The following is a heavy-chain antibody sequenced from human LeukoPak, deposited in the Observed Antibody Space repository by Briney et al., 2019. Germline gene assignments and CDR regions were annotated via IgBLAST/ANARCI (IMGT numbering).Heavy chain of an antibody. CDR3: ARGYYHDSGTGLAYFDY. CDR1: GFTFSSYA. J-gene: IGHJ4*02. D-gene: IGHD3-10*01. V-gene: IGHV3-30*04. Sequence: PGRSLRLSCAASGFTFSSYAMHWVRQAPGKGLEWVALIWYDGSNKYYADSVKGRFTISRDNSKNTVYLQMNSLTSDDTSLYYCARGYYHDSGTGLAYFDYWGQGTLVTVSS. CDR2: IWYDGSNK.